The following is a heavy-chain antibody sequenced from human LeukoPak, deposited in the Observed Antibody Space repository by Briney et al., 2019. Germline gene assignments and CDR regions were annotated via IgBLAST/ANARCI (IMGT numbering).Heavy chain of an antibody. CDR1: GGTFSSYT. V-gene: IGHV1-69*04. CDR2: IIPILGIA. J-gene: IGHJ4*02. D-gene: IGHD3-22*01. Sequence: SVKVSCKASGGTFSSYTISWVRQAPGQGLEWMGRIIPILGIANYAQKFQGRVTITADKSTSTAYMELSGLRSEDTAVYYCAREGHRYYDSSGYKWWGQGTLVTVSS. CDR3: AREGHRYYDSSGYKW.